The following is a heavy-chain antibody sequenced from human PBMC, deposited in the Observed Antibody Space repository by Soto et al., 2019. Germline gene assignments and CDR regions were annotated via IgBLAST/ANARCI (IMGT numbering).Heavy chain of an antibody. CDR1: GVSISSYY. CDR3: AREGSYYYGSGSSVTLYYFDY. CDR2: IYYSGST. Sequence: SETLSLTCTVSGVSISSYYWSWIRQAPGKGLEWIGYIYYSGSTNYNPSLKSRVTISVDTSKNQFSLKLSSVTAADTAVYYCAREGSYYYGSGSSVTLYYFDYWGQGTLVTVSS. J-gene: IGHJ4*02. D-gene: IGHD3-10*01. V-gene: IGHV4-59*01.